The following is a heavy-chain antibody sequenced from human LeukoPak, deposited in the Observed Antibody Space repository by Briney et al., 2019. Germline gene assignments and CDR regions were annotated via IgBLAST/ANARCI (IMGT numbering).Heavy chain of an antibody. CDR1: GFTFSSYA. V-gene: IGHV3-64*01. CDR3: AKDRVYSGSYCFDY. Sequence: PGGSLRLSCAASGFTFSSYAMHWVRQAPGKGLEYVSAISSNGGSTYYANSVKGRFTISRDNSKNTLYLQMGSLRAEDMAVYYCAKDRVYSGSYCFDYWGQGTLVTVSS. CDR2: ISSNGGST. J-gene: IGHJ4*02. D-gene: IGHD1-26*01.